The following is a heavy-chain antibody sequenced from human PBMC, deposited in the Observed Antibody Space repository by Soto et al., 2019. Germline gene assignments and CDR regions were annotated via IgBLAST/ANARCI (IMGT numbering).Heavy chain of an antibody. CDR1: GFTFDDYA. CDR2: ISWNSGSI. Sequence: GGSLRLSCAASGFTFDDYAMHWVRQAPGKRLEWVSGISWNSGSIGYADSVKGRFTISRDNAKNSRYLQMNSLRAEDTALYYCAKDPRVQMGSYYGMDVWGQGTTVTVSS. V-gene: IGHV3-9*01. D-gene: IGHD1-1*01. J-gene: IGHJ6*02. CDR3: AKDPRVQMGSYYGMDV.